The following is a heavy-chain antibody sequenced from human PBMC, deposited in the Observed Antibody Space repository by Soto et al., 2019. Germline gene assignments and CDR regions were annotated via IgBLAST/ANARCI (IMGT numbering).Heavy chain of an antibody. CDR2: MNPNSGDT. J-gene: IGHJ6*02. Sequence: QVQLVQSGAEVKKPGASVKVSCAFTSFDINWVRQADGQGLEWMAWMNPNSGDTRYAQKLQGRVTMTRDTSKFTAYMELNNLSSEDTAVYYCARGLGSSDWRCSYYYMDVWDQGTTVTVSS. CDR1: FTSFD. CDR3: ARGLGSSDWRCSYYYMDV. V-gene: IGHV1-8*01. D-gene: IGHD6-19*01.